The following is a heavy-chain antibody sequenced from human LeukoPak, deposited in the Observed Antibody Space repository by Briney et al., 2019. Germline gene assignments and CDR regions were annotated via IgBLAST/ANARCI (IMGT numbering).Heavy chain of an antibody. D-gene: IGHD2-2*01. Sequence: SQTLSLTCVSGGSISSGSYYWTWIRQPAGKGLEWIGRINTSGNTNYNPSLKSRVTISVDTSKNQFSLKLTSVTAADTAVYYCAREPRGNCSSTSCPFYYYMDVWGKGTTVTVSS. CDR2: INTSGNT. CDR1: GGSISSGSYY. V-gene: IGHV4-61*02. CDR3: AREPRGNCSSTSCPFYYYMDV. J-gene: IGHJ6*03.